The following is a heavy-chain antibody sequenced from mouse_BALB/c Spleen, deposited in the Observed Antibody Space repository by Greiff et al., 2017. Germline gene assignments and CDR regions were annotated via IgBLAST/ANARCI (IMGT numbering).Heavy chain of an antibody. Sequence: QVHVKQSGAELVKPGASVKLSCKASGYTFTSYYMYWVKQRPGQGLEWIGEINPSNGGTNFNEKFKSKATLTVDKSSSTAYMQLSSLTSEDSAVYYCTRHYRYEGYYAMDYWGQGTSVTVSS. J-gene: IGHJ4*01. CDR1: GYTFTSYY. V-gene: IGHV1S81*02. CDR2: INPSNGGT. D-gene: IGHD2-14*01. CDR3: TRHYRYEGYYAMDY.